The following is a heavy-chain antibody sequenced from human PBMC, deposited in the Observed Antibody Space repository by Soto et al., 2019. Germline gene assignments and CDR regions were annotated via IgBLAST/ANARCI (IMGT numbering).Heavy chain of an antibody. Sequence: EVRLVESGGGLVQPGGSLRLTCAASGFSFSDFHMNWVRQAPGKGLEWIGRSRNKSNSYTTEYAASVQGRFTISRDDSESSLVLQVNTPKTDDTVVYYCVGESFYRLDYWGQGTLVTVSS. CDR1: GFSFSDFH. CDR2: SRNKSNSYTT. V-gene: IGHV3-72*01. CDR3: VGESFYRLDY. J-gene: IGHJ4*02. D-gene: IGHD3-16*01.